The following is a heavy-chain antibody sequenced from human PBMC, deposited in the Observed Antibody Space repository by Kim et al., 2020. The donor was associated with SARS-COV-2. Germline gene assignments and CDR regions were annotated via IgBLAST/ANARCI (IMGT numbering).Heavy chain of an antibody. D-gene: IGHD1-7*01. V-gene: IGHV3-23*01. Sequence: YTADSVKGRFPISRDNAKNTLYLQMNSLRAEDTAVYYCAKGAGYNWNYLSWFDPWGQGTLVTVSS. J-gene: IGHJ5*02. CDR3: AKGAGYNWNYLSWFDP.